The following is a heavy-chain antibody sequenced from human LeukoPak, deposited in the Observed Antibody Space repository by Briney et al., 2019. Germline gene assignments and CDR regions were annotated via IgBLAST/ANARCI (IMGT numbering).Heavy chain of an antibody. CDR1: GFTFSSYG. CDR2: ISYDGSNK. V-gene: IGHV3-30*18. D-gene: IGHD3-9*01. J-gene: IGHJ4*02. Sequence: PGRSLRLSCAASGFTFSSYGMHWVRQAPGKGLEWLAVISYDGSNKYYADSVKGRFTISRDNSKNTLYLQMNSLRAEDTAVYYCAKGSVYDILTGYYTHFDYWGQGTLVTVSS. CDR3: AKGSVYDILTGYYTHFDY.